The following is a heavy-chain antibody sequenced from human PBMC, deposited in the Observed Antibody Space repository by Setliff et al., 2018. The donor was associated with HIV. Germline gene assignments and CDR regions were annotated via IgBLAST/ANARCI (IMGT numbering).Heavy chain of an antibody. J-gene: IGHJ6*02. CDR1: RGSISSGGYS. V-gene: IGHV4-30-2*01. D-gene: IGHD2-2*01. CDR2: IFHSGST. Sequence: SETLSLTCAVSRGSISSGGYSWSWIRQPPGKGLEWIGYIFHSGSTYYNPSLKSRVTISVDRSKNQFSLNVTSVTAADTAVYYCARIPQLLDYAMDVWGQGTTVTVSS. CDR3: ARIPQLLDYAMDV.